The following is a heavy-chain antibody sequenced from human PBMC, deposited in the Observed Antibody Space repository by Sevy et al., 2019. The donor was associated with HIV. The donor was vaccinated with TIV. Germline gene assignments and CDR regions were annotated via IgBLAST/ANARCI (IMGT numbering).Heavy chain of an antibody. CDR1: GGSISSYY. J-gene: IGHJ4*02. CDR2: IYYSGST. V-gene: IGHV4-59*08. Sequence: SETLSLTCTVSGGSISSYYWSWIRQPPGKGLEWIGYIYYSGSTNYNPSLKSRVTISVDTSKNQFSLKLSSVTAADTAVYYCARHSLRGPGPLFDYWGQGTLVTVSS. CDR3: ARHSLRGPGPLFDY.